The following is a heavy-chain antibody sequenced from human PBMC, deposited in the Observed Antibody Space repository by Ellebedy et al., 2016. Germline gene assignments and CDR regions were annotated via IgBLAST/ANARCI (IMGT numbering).Heavy chain of an antibody. D-gene: IGHD6-13*01. CDR1: GYTFTSYG. Sequence: ASVKVSXXASGYTFTSYGISWVRQAPGQGLEWMGWISAYNGNTNYAQKLQGRVTMTTDTSTSTAYMELRSLRSDDTAVYYCARSRGSSSWYYFDYWGQGTLVTVSS. CDR2: ISAYNGNT. J-gene: IGHJ4*02. V-gene: IGHV1-18*01. CDR3: ARSRGSSSWYYFDY.